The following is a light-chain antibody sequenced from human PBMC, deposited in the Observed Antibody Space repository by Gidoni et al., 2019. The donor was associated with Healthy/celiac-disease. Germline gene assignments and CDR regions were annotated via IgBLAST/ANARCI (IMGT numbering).Light chain of an antibody. J-gene: IGKJ4*01. CDR2: DAS. V-gene: IGKV3-11*01. CDR3: QQRSNWPPRIT. Sequence: IVLTQSPATLPLSPGERATLSCRASQSVSSYLAWYQQKPGQAPRLLIYDASNRATGIPARFSGSGSGTDFTLTINSLEPEDFAVYYCQQRSNWPPRITFXGXTKVEIK. CDR1: QSVSSY.